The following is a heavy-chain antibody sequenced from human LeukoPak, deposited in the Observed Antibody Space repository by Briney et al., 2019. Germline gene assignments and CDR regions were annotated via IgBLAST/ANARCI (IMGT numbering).Heavy chain of an antibody. D-gene: IGHD6-19*01. CDR1: GYTFTGYY. CDR3: ARDGQWLANYYYGMDV. V-gene: IGHV1-2*02. CDR2: INPNSGGT. Sequence: ASVKVSCKASGYTFTGYYMHWVRQAPGQGLEWMGWINPNSGGTNYAQKLQGRVTMTTDTSTSTAYMELRSLRSDDTAVYYCARDGQWLANYYYGMDVWGQGTTVTVSS. J-gene: IGHJ6*02.